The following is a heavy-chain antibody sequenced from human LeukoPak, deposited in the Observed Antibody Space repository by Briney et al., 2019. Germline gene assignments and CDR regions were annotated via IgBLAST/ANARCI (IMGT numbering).Heavy chain of an antibody. CDR3: ARQVAGTPWIDY. CDR1: GGSISSISYY. V-gene: IGHV4-39*01. Sequence: PSETLSLTCTVSGGSISSISYYWGWIRQPPGKGLEWIVSMYYSGSTYYNPSLKSRVTISVDTSKNQFSLKLSSVTAADTAVYYCARQVAGTPWIDYWAQGTLATVPS. D-gene: IGHD6-19*01. J-gene: IGHJ4*02. CDR2: MYYSGST.